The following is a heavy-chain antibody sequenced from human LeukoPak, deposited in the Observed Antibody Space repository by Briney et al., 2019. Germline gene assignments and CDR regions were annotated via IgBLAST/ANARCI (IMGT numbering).Heavy chain of an antibody. CDR3: ARGTRPPKVPAAVRYSSSSYFDY. J-gene: IGHJ4*02. Sequence: TSETLSLTCAVYGGSFSGYYWSWIRQPPGKGLERIGEINHSGSTNYNPSLKSRVTISVDTSKNQFSLKLSTVTAADTAVYYCARGTRPPKVPAAVRYSSSSYFDYWGQGTLVTVSS. D-gene: IGHD6-6*01. CDR1: GGSFSGYY. CDR2: INHSGST. V-gene: IGHV4-34*01.